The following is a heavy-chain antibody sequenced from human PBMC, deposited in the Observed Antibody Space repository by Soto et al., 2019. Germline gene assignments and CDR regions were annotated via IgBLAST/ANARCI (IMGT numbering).Heavy chain of an antibody. CDR2: IYYSGST. CDR3: ARGSPYSGYAL. Sequence: SETLSLTCTVSGGSISSSSYYWGWIRQPPGKGLEWIGSIYYSGSTYYNPSLKSRVTISVDTSKNQFSLKLSSVTAADTAVDYCARGSPYSGYALWGQGTLVTVSS. J-gene: IGHJ4*02. D-gene: IGHD5-12*01. CDR1: GGSISSSSYY. V-gene: IGHV4-39*01.